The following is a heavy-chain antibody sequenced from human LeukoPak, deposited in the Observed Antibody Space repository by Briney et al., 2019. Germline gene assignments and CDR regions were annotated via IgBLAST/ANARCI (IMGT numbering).Heavy chain of an antibody. CDR3: ARDHNYYDSSGYYLHNLCYFDY. D-gene: IGHD3-22*01. CDR2: MSPNSGNT. V-gene: IGHV1-8*01. CDR1: GYTFTCYD. J-gene: IGHJ4*02. Sequence: GASVKVSCKASGYTFTCYDINCMRQATGQGLEWMGWMSPNSGNTGYAQKFQGRVTITADESTSTAYMELSSLRSEDTAVYYCARDHNYYDSSGYYLHNLCYFDYWGQGTLVTVSS.